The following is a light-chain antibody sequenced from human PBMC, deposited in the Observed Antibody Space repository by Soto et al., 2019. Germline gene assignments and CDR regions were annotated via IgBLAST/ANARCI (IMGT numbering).Light chain of an antibody. J-gene: IGLJ1*01. V-gene: IGLV2-14*01. Sequence: QSALTQPASVSGSPGQSITISCTGTSSDVGGYNYVSWYQQHPGKAPKLMIYDVSNRPSGVSNRFSGSKSDNTASLTISGLQAEDEADYYCSSYTSSSTLVFGTGT. CDR2: DVS. CDR1: SSDVGGYNY. CDR3: SSYTSSSTLV.